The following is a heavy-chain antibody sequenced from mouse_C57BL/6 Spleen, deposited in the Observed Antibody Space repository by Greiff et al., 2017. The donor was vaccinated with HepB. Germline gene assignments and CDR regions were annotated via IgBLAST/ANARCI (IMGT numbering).Heavy chain of an antibody. Sequence: QVQLQQPGAELVRPGTSVKLSCKASGYTFTSYWMHWVKQRPGQGLEWIGVIDPSDSYTNYNQKFKGKATLTVDTSSSTAYMQLSSLTSEDSAVYYCARSNAMDYWGQGTSVTVCS. CDR3: ARSNAMDY. V-gene: IGHV1-59*01. CDR1: GYTFTSYW. CDR2: IDPSDSYT. J-gene: IGHJ4*01.